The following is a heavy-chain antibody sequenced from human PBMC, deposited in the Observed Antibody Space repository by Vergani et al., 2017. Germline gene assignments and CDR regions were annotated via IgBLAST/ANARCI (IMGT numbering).Heavy chain of an antibody. CDR3: ARVRADSSGYSDAFDI. CDR1: GGSISSYY. D-gene: IGHD3-22*01. V-gene: IGHV4-59*01. CDR2: IYYSGST. Sequence: QVQLQESGPGLVTPSETLSLTCTVSGGSISSYYWSWIRQPPGKGLEWIGYIYYSGSTNYNPSLKSRVTISVDTSKNQFSLKLSSVTAADTAVYYCARVRADSSGYSDAFDIWGQGTMVTVSS. J-gene: IGHJ3*02.